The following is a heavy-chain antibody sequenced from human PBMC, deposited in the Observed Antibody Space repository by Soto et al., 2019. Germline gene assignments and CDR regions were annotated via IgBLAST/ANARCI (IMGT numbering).Heavy chain of an antibody. CDR3: ARDRSSTYYYYGMDL. CDR1: GFSFNRHG. J-gene: IGHJ6*02. CDR2: ISYDGGNQ. V-gene: IGHV3-30-3*01. D-gene: IGHD6-19*01. Sequence: SLRLSCEASGFSFNRHGIHWVRQAPGKGLEWVAVISYDGGNQAYADSVKGRFSISRDNSKNTVYLQMNSLRAEDTAVYYCARDRSSTYYYYGMDLWGQGTTVTVSS.